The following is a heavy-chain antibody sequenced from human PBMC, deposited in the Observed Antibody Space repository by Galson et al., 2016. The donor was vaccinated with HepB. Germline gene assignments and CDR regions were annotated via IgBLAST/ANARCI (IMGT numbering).Heavy chain of an antibody. J-gene: IGHJ4*02. CDR2: INPNTGGT. V-gene: IGHV1-2*02. D-gene: IGHD3-22*01. CDR1: GYTFTDCY. Sequence: SVKVSCKASGYTFTDCYMHWVRQAPGQGLEWMGWINPNTGGTNYAQKFQGRVTMTRDTSISTAYMELSRLRSDDTAVYYCAREGIYYYDSTVYSPFDYWGQGTLFTVSS. CDR3: AREGIYYYDSTVYSPFDY.